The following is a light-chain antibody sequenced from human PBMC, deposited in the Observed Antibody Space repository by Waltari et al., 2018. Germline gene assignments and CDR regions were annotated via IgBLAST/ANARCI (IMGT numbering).Light chain of an antibody. CDR2: RAS. V-gene: IGKV3-20*01. Sequence: ELVLTQSPGTLSLSPGERATLACMASQSVSGFLAWYQQKPGQAPRLLIYRASNRATGIPDRFSGSGSGTDFSLTISRLEPEDFAVYYCQNHEKLPATFGQGTKVEI. CDR1: QSVSGF. CDR3: QNHEKLPAT. J-gene: IGKJ1*01.